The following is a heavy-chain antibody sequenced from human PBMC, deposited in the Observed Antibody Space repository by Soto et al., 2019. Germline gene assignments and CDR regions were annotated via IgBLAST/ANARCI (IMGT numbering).Heavy chain of an antibody. CDR1: GGSINSDY. CDR3: AKTYSSSWYYFDY. J-gene: IGHJ4*02. Sequence: SETLSLTCIVSGGSINSDYWTWIRQHPGKGLEWIGFIYHSGNTYYHPSLKSRLTISVDTSKNQFSLKLSSVTAADTAIYYCAKTYSSSWYYFDYWGQGTLVTVSS. D-gene: IGHD6-13*01. V-gene: IGHV4-59*06. CDR2: IYHSGNT.